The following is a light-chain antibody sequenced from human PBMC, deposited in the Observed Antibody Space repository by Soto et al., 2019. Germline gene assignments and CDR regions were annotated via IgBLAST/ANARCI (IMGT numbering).Light chain of an antibody. CDR2: AAS. CDR1: QGIASY. V-gene: IGKV1-9*01. CDR3: QQLYNYPRT. Sequence: DIQLTQSPSFLSASVGDRVTITCRASQGIASYLAWFQQKSGKAPELLMFAASTLRGGVPSRFSGSGSGTEYTLTITNLQPEDFATYYCQQLYNYPRTFGQRTK. J-gene: IGKJ1*01.